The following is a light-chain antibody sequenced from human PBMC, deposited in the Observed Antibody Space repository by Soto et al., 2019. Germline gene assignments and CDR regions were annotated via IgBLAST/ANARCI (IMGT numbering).Light chain of an antibody. CDR3: QQFHNWLT. CDR1: QSVRSN. V-gene: IGKV3-15*01. J-gene: IGKJ4*01. Sequence: IVMTQSPAILSVSPGERATLSCRASQSVRSNLAWYQQKPGQAPRLLIYDASTRAAGIPARFSGSGSGTEFTLTISSLQSEDSAVYYCQQFHNWLTFGGGIKVEIK. CDR2: DAS.